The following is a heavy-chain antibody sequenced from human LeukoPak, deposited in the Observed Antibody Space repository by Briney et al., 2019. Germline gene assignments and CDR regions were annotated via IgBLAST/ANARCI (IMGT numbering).Heavy chain of an antibody. V-gene: IGHV4-34*01. CDR3: ARGRYSAGDNWFDP. D-gene: IGHD3-9*01. J-gene: IGHJ5*02. CDR2: INHSGST. CDR1: GGSFSGYY. Sequence: SETLSLTCAVYGGSFSGYYWSWIRQPPGKGLEWIGEINHSGSTNYNPSLKSRVTISVDTSKNQFSLKLSSVTAADTAVYYCARGRYSAGDNWFDPWGQGTLVTVSS.